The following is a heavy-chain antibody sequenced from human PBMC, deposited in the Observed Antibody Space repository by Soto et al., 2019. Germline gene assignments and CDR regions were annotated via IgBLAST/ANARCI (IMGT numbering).Heavy chain of an antibody. V-gene: IGHV2-5*02. J-gene: IGHJ4*02. CDR1: GFSLSTSGVG. D-gene: IGHD3-3*01. CDR3: AHSNITIFGVVIFDY. CDR2: IYWDDDK. Sequence: TLSLTCTFSGFSLSTSGVGVGWIRQPPGKALEWLALIYWDDDKRYSPSLKSRLTITKDTSKNQVVLTMTNMDPVDTATYYCAHSNITIFGVVIFDYWGQGTLVTVSS.